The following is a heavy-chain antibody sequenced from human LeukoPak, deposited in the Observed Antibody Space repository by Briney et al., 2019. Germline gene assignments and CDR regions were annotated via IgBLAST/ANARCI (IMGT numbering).Heavy chain of an antibody. D-gene: IGHD5-18*01. V-gene: IGHV3-48*03. J-gene: IGHJ4*02. CDR1: GFTFSSYE. CDR3: ARVTGYSYGSLDY. CDR2: ISSSGSTI. Sequence: GGSLRLSCAASGFTFSSYEMNWVRQAPGKGLEWVSYISSSGSTIYYADSVKGRFTISRDNAKNSLYLQMNSLRAEDTAVYYCARVTGYSYGSLDYWGQGTLVTVSS.